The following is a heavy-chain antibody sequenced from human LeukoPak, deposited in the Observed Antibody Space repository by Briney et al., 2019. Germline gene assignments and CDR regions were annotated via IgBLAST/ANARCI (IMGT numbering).Heavy chain of an antibody. Sequence: PGGSLRLSCAAAGFTFSDHYMDWVRQAPGKGLEWVGRIRNKANSYTTDYAASVKGRFTISRDDSKNSLYLQMNSLKTEDTAVYYCARRVSGGNCYYDYWGQGALITVSS. V-gene: IGHV3-72*01. J-gene: IGHJ4*02. CDR2: IRNKANSYTT. CDR1: GFTFSDHY. D-gene: IGHD4-23*01. CDR3: ARRVSGGNCYYDY.